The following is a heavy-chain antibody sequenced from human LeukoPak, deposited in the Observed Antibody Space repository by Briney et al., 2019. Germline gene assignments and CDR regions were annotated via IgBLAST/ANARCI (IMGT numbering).Heavy chain of an antibody. J-gene: IGHJ4*02. CDR3: ARGGRWLGELLPFDY. CDR1: GYTFTSYG. CDR2: ISAHNGDT. Sequence: GASVKVSCKASGYTFTSYGISWVRQAPGQGLEWMGWISAHNGDTHYAQNLQGRVTMTTDTSTSTAYMELRSLRSDDTAVYYCARGGRWLGELLPFDYWGQGTLVTVSS. V-gene: IGHV1-18*01. D-gene: IGHD3-10*01.